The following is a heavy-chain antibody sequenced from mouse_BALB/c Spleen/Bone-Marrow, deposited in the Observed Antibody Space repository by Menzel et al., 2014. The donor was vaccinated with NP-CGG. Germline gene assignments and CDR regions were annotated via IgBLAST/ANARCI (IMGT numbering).Heavy chain of an antibody. CDR1: GYSITSGYY. CDR2: ISYDGSN. V-gene: IGHV3-6*02. J-gene: IGHJ2*01. CDR3: ARDRYFDY. Sequence: ESGPGLVKPSQSLSLTRSVTGYSITSGYYWNWIRQFPGNKLEWMGYISYDGSNNYNPSLKNRISITRDTSKNQFFLKLNSVTTEDTATYYCARDRYFDYWGQGTTLTVSS.